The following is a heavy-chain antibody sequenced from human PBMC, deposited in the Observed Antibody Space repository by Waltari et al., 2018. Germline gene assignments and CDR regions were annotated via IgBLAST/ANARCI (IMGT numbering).Heavy chain of an antibody. Sequence: QVQLQESGPGLVKPSETLSLTCTVSGGSISSYYWSWIRQHPGKGLEWIGYIYYSGSTNYNPSLKSRVTISVDTSKNQFSLKLSSVTAADTAVYYCARDLTGIFGVAWGAFDIWGQGTMVTVSS. CDR3: ARDLTGIFGVAWGAFDI. V-gene: IGHV4-59*01. D-gene: IGHD3-3*01. J-gene: IGHJ3*02. CDR2: IYYSGST. CDR1: GGSISSYY.